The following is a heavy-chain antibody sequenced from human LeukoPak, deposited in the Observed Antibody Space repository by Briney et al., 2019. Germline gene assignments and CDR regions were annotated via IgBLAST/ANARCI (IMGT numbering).Heavy chain of an antibody. V-gene: IGHV3-74*01. Sequence: PAGGSLRLSCAASGFTLSNYWMHWVRQAPGKGLVWVSRINADGSSASYADSVKGRFTISRDNAKNTLYLQMNSLRAEDTAMYYCARDYGRSRDYGMDVWGQGTTVTVSS. CDR3: ARDYGRSRDYGMDV. J-gene: IGHJ6*02. D-gene: IGHD3-10*01. CDR2: INADGSSA. CDR1: GFTLSNYW.